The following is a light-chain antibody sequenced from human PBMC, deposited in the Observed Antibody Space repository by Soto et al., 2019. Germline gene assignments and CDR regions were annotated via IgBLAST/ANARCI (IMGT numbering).Light chain of an antibody. Sequence: ETVLTQSPGTLSLSPGERATLSCSASQSVSSNYLAWYQHIPGQAPRLLIYGASTRATGIPDRFSGSGSGTDFTLTISRLEPEDFAVYYCQQFDRSLPSWTFGQGTKVE. J-gene: IGKJ1*01. CDR2: GAS. V-gene: IGKV3-20*01. CDR1: QSVSSNY. CDR3: QQFDRSLPSWT.